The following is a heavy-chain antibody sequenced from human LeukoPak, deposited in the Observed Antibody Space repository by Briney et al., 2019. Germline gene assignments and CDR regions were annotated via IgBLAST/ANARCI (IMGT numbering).Heavy chain of an antibody. CDR3: ARGYNYGNFDY. CDR1: GSSFTTYW. CDR2: IYPADSDT. J-gene: IGHJ4*02. Sequence: GASLQTSCKGSGSSFTTYWIGWVRQLPGKGLEWMGIIYPADSDTRYSPSFQGQVTISADKSISTAYLQWSSLKASDTAMYYCARGYNYGNFDYWGQGTLVTVSS. V-gene: IGHV5-51*01. D-gene: IGHD5-18*01.